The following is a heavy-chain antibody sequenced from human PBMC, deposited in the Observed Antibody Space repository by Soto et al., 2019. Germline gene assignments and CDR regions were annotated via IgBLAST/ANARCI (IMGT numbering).Heavy chain of an antibody. Sequence: HVQLVQSGPEVKNPGASLKVSCKASGYTFTGYGIHWVRQAPGQGLEWMGWIRAFNVKTNYAQKLQDRVTMTTDTPTSTVYMELGSLAYDDTAVYYCARGGAVAGLTEFDSWGQGTLVTVSS. CDR3: ARGGAVAGLTEFDS. CDR1: GYTFTGYG. V-gene: IGHV1-18*01. J-gene: IGHJ4*02. CDR2: IRAFNVKT. D-gene: IGHD6-19*01.